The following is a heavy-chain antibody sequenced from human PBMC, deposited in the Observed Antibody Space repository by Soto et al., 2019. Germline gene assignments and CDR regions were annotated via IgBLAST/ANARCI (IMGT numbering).Heavy chain of an antibody. Sequence: ASVKVSCKASGYTFTGYYMHWVRQAPGQGLEWMGWINPNSGGTNYAQKFQGWVTMTRDTSISTAYMELSRLRSDDTAVYYCAKDGPLYVETNWFDPWGQGTLVTVSS. J-gene: IGHJ5*02. CDR2: INPNSGGT. D-gene: IGHD3-16*01. CDR3: AKDGPLYVETNWFDP. V-gene: IGHV1-2*04. CDR1: GYTFTGYY.